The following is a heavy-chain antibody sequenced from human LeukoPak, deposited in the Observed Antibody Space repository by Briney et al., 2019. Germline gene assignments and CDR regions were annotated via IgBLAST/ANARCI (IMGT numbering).Heavy chain of an antibody. CDR2: IYYSGST. D-gene: IGHD3-3*01. CDR3: AKAKSGYPEY. Sequence: SETLSLTCTVSGGSISSYYWSWIRQPPGKGLEWIGYIYYSGSTNYNPSLKSRVTISVDTSKNQFSLKLSSVIAADTAVYYCAKAKSGYPEYWGQGTLVTVSS. J-gene: IGHJ4*02. V-gene: IGHV4-59*01. CDR1: GGSISSYY.